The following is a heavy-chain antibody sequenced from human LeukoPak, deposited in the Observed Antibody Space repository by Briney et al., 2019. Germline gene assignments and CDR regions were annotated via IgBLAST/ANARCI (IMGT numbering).Heavy chain of an antibody. J-gene: IGHJ4*02. CDR2: IYYSGST. CDR1: GGSISSSSYY. CDR3: ARHQARASTVISG. D-gene: IGHD4-17*01. V-gene: IGHV4-39*01. Sequence: SETLSLTCTVSGGSISSSSYYWGWIRQPPGTGLEWIGSIYYSGSTYYNPSLKSRVTISVDTSKNQFSLKLSSVTAVDTAVYYCARHQARASTVISGWGQGTLVTVSS.